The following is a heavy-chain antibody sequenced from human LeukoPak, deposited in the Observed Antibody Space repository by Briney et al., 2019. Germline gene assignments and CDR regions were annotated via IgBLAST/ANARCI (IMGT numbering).Heavy chain of an antibody. CDR3: ARLRGYSYGYGDY. CDR2: ISSSGNTI. V-gene: IGHV3-48*04. D-gene: IGHD5-18*01. Sequence: GSLRLSCAASGFTFSSYSMNWVRQAPGKGLEWVSYISSSGNTIDYADSVKGRFTISRDNAKNSLYLQMVSLRAEDTAVYCCARLRGYSYGYGDYWGQGTLVTVSS. J-gene: IGHJ4*02. CDR1: GFTFSSYS.